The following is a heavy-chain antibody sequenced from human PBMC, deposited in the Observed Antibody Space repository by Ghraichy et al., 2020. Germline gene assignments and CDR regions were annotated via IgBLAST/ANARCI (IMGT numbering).Heavy chain of an antibody. CDR1: GGSFSGYY. J-gene: IGHJ5*02. V-gene: IGHV4-34*01. D-gene: IGHD2-2*01. Sequence: SQTLSLTCAVYGGSFSGYYWSWIRQPPGKGLEWIGEINHSGSTNYNPSLKSRVTISVDTSKNQFSLKLSSVTAADTAVYYCARGVTDIVVVPAAMKGNWFDPWGQGTLVTVYS. CDR2: INHSGST. CDR3: ARGVTDIVVVPAAMKGNWFDP.